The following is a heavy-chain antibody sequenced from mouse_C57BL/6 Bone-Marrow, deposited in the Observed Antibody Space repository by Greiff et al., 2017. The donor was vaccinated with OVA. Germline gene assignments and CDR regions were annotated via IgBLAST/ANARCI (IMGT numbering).Heavy chain of an antibody. J-gene: IGHJ3*01. CDR3: ADGYYSWFAY. CDR2: INPYNGGT. D-gene: IGHD2-3*01. Sequence: EVQLQQSGPVLVKPGASVKMSCKASGYTFTDYYMNWVKQSHGKSLEWIGVINPYNGGTSYNQKFKGKATLTVDKSSSTAYMELNSLTSEDSAVYYCADGYYSWFAYWGQGTLVTVSA. V-gene: IGHV1-19*01. CDR1: GYTFTDYY.